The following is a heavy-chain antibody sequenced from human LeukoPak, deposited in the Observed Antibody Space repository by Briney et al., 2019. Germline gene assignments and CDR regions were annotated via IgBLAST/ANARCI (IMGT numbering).Heavy chain of an antibody. CDR1: GYTFTSYD. CDR2: MNPNSGNT. J-gene: IGHJ4*02. CDR3: ARDLTDRLPDGPTS. Sequence: GASVKVSCKASGYTFTSYDINWVRQATGQGLEWMGWMNPNSGNTGYAQKFQGRVTITRNTSISTAYMELSRLRSDDTAVYYCARDLTDRLPDGPTSWGQGTLVTVSS. V-gene: IGHV1-8*03. D-gene: IGHD5-12*01.